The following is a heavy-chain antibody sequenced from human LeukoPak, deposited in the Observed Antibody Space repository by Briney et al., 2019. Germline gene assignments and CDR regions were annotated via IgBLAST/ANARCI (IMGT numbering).Heavy chain of an antibody. J-gene: IGHJ6*03. CDR2: IKQDGSEK. CDR3: ARCGSGYDTGYMDV. Sequence: PGGSLRLSCAASGFTFSSYWMSWVRQAPGKGLEWVANIKQDGSEKYYVDSVKGRFTISRDNAKNSLYLQMNSLRAEDTAVYYCARCGSGYDTGYMDVWGKGTTVTISS. V-gene: IGHV3-7*01. CDR1: GFTFSSYW. D-gene: IGHD5-12*01.